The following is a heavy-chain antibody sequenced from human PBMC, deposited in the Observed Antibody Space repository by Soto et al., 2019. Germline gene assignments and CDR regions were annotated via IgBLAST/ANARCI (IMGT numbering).Heavy chain of an antibody. Sequence: EVQLVESGGGLVQPGGSLRLSCAASGFTFSSYDMHWVRQATGKGLEWVSSIGTAGDTYYPGSVKGRFTISRENAKNSLYLQINSLRAGDTAVYYCARVGRLRFFDYWGQGTLVTVSS. CDR2: IGTAGDT. CDR1: GFTFSSYD. D-gene: IGHD5-12*01. J-gene: IGHJ4*02. CDR3: ARVGRLRFFDY. V-gene: IGHV3-13*04.